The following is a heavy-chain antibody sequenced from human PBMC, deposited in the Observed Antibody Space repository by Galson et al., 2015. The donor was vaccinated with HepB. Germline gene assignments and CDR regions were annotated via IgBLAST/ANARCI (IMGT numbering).Heavy chain of an antibody. V-gene: IGHV3-11*01. D-gene: IGHD3-22*01. CDR3: ARSEGLNYYDSSGYYIVY. Sequence: SLRLSCAASGFTFSDYYMSWIRQAPGKGLEWVSYISSSGSTIYYADSVKGRFTISRDNAKNSLYLQMNSLRAEDTAVYYCARSEGLNYYDSSGYYIVYWGQGTLVTVSS. CDR2: ISSSGSTI. J-gene: IGHJ4*02. CDR1: GFTFSDYY.